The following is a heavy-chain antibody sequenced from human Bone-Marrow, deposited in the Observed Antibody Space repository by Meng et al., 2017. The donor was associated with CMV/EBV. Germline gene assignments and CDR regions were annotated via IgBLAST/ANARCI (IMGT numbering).Heavy chain of an antibody. Sequence: QVQLEQSGAEVNKPGASVKVSCKASGYTFTSYGISWVRQAPGQGLEWVGWTSAYNGDTNYAQKLQGRVTMTTDTSTNSAYMELRSLRSDDTAVYYCARGPSGSYFRPFDYWGQGTLVTVSS. J-gene: IGHJ4*02. V-gene: IGHV1-18*01. D-gene: IGHD1-26*01. CDR2: TSAYNGDT. CDR3: ARGPSGSYFRPFDY. CDR1: GYTFTSYG.